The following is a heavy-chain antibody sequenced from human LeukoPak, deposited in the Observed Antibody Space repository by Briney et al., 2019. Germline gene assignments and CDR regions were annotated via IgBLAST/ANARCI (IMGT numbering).Heavy chain of an antibody. D-gene: IGHD6-19*01. CDR3: AKELTRMTVAGTFGY. CDR1: GFTFSAYA. CDR2: FSDTDTGT. V-gene: IGHV3-23*01. Sequence: PGGSLRLSCAASGFTFSAYAMSWVRQAPGKGLEWVSTFSDTDTGTYYADSVKGRFTISGDTSKNTLCLQMSGLRAEDTAIYYCAKELTRMTVAGTFGYWGQGALVTVSS. J-gene: IGHJ4*02.